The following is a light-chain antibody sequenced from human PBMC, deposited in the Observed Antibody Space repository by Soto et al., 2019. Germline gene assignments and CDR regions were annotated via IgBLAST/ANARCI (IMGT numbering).Light chain of an antibody. CDR1: QSVNSDY. CDR2: AAS. J-gene: IGKJ1*01. V-gene: IGKV3-20*01. CDR3: QQYGLSPRT. Sequence: EIVLTQSPGTQSLSPGERATLSCRASQSVNSDYLAWYQQKPGQAPRLFIYAASIRATGIPDRFSGSGSGTDFTLTISRLEPEDFAVYYCQQYGLSPRTFGRGTKVEIK.